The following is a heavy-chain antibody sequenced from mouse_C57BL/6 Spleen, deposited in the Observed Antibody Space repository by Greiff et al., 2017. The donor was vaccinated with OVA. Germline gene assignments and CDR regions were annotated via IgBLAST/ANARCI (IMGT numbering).Heavy chain of an antibody. J-gene: IGHJ4*01. CDR2: ISSGSSTI. CDR3: ARTYYGYAMDY. Sequence: EVKLVESGGGLVKPGGSLKLSCAASGFTFSDYGMHWVRQAPEKGLEWVAYISSGSSTIYYADTVKGRFTISRDNAKNTLFLQMTSLRSEDTAMYYCARTYYGYAMDYWGQGTSVTVSS. V-gene: IGHV5-17*01. CDR1: GFTFSDYG. D-gene: IGHD1-1*01.